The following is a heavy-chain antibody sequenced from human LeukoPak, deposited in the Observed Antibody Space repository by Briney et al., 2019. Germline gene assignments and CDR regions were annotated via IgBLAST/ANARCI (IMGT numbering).Heavy chain of an antibody. CDR3: AREKALIDHYDFTGYDWEY. V-gene: IGHV4-39*07. CDR1: GGSISSSTYY. CDR2: VHYSGGS. D-gene: IGHD3-22*01. J-gene: IGHJ4*02. Sequence: PSQTLSLTCTVSGGSISSSTYYWGWIRQSPGKGLEWIGSVHYSGGSYYNPSLKSRVTISMDTSKNQISLKLTSVTAADTAVYYCAREKALIDHYDFTGYDWEYWGQGSLVIVSS.